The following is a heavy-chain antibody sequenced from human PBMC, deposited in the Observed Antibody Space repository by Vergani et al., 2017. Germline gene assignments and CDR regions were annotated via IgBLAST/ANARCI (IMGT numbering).Heavy chain of an antibody. Sequence: QVQLVQSGAEVKKPGSSVKVSCKASGGTFSSYAISWVRQAPGQGLEWMGGIIPIFGTANYAQEFQGRVMITADDSTSTASMELSSLRSEDTDVYYCARSRTEKYYDSWSGYDYDYYMDVWGKGTTVTVSS. CDR1: GGTFSSYA. J-gene: IGHJ6*03. CDR3: ARSRTEKYYDSWSGYDYDYYMDV. D-gene: IGHD3-3*01. CDR2: IIPIFGTA. V-gene: IGHV1-69*01.